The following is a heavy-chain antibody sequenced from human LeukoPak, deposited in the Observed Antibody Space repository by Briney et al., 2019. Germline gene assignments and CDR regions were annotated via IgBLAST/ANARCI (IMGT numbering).Heavy chain of an antibody. CDR1: GPTFSSYA. D-gene: IGHD2-15*01. CDR2: IIPILGIA. J-gene: IGHJ4*02. V-gene: IGHV1-69*04. CDR3: ARDLAGYCSGGSCYSSYYFDY. Sequence: GASVTLSCKASGPTFSSYAISWVRQAPGHGLEWMGRIIPILGIANYAQKFQGRVTITADKSTSTAYMELSSLRSEDTAVYYCARDLAGYCSGGSCYSSYYFDYWGQGTLVTVSS.